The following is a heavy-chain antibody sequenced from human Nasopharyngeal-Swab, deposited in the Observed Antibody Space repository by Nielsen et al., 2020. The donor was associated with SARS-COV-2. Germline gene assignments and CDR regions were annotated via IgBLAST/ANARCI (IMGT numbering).Heavy chain of an antibody. V-gene: IGHV3-7*01. D-gene: IGHD3-22*01. CDR2: IKQDGSEK. CDR3: ARASYYDSTGGLEAFDI. Sequence: GGSLRLSCAASGFTFSDYYMSWVRQAPGKGLEWVANIKQDGSEKYYVDSVKGRFTISRDNAKNSLYLQMNSLRAEDTAVYYCARASYYDSTGGLEAFDIWGQGTMVTVSS. CDR1: GFTFSDYY. J-gene: IGHJ3*02.